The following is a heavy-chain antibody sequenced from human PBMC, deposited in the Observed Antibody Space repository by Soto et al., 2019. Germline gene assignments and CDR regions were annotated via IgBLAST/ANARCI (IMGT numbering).Heavy chain of an antibody. CDR1: GFTFSDYY. Sequence: QVQLVESGGGLVKPGGSLRLSCAASGFTFSDYYMSWIRQAPGKGLEWVSYISSSGSTIYYADSVKGRFTISRDNAKNSLYLQMNSQRAEDTAVYYCARSKDTIFGVVIIPWFDPWGQGTLVTVSS. V-gene: IGHV3-11*01. D-gene: IGHD3-3*01. CDR2: ISSSGSTI. CDR3: ARSKDTIFGVVIIPWFDP. J-gene: IGHJ5*02.